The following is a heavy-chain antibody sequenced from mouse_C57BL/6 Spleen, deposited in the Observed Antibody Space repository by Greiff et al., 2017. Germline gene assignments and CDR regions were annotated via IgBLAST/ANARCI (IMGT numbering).Heavy chain of an antibody. J-gene: IGHJ1*03. D-gene: IGHD4-1*01. CDR2: IDPSDSYT. CDR1: GYTFTSYW. Sequence: QVQLQQPGAELVMPGASVKLSCTASGYTFTSYWMHWVKQRPGQGLEWIGEIDPSDSYTNYNQQFKGKSTLTVDKSSSTAYMQLSSLTSEDSAVYYCARTGAWYFDVWGTGTTVTVSS. CDR3: ARTGAWYFDV. V-gene: IGHV1-69*01.